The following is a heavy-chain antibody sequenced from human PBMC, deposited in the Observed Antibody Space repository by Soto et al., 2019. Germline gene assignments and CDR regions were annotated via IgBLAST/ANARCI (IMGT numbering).Heavy chain of an antibody. Sequence: PSETLSLTCAVYGGSFSGYYWSWIRQPPGKGLEWIGEINHSGSTNYNPSLKSRVTISVDTSKNQFSLKLSSVTAADTAVYYCARRYCSSTSCYRSVGYSYGRGTNWFDPWGQGTLVTVSS. D-gene: IGHD2-2*01. CDR2: INHSGST. CDR3: ARRYCSSTSCYRSVGYSYGRGTNWFDP. J-gene: IGHJ5*02. CDR1: GGSFSGYY. V-gene: IGHV4-34*01.